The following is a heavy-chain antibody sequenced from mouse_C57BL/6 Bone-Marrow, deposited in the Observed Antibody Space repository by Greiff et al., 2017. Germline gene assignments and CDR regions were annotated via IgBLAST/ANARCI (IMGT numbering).Heavy chain of an antibody. J-gene: IGHJ4*01. V-gene: IGHV14-4*01. CDR2: IDPENGDT. D-gene: IGHD2-2*01. Sequence: EVQLQQSGAELVRPGASVKLSCTASGFNIKDDYMHWVKQRPEQGLEWIGWIDPENGDTEYASKFQGKATITADTSSNTAYLQLSSLTSEDTAVDYCTAPYGYEDAMDYWGQGTSVTVSS. CDR3: TAPYGYEDAMDY. CDR1: GFNIKDDY.